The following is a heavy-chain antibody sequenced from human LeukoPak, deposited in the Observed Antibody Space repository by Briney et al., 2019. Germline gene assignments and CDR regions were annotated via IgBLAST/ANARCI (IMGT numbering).Heavy chain of an antibody. CDR2: IYYSGST. CDR1: GGSVSSGTYY. D-gene: IGHD2-8*01. Sequence: SETLSLTCTVSGGSVSSGTYYWSWIRQPQGKGLEWIGYIYYSGSTNYNPSLKSRVTISVDTSKNQCSLKLSSVTTADTAVYYCTRSTNLEAFDIWGQGTMVTVSS. V-gene: IGHV4-61*01. J-gene: IGHJ3*02. CDR3: TRSTNLEAFDI.